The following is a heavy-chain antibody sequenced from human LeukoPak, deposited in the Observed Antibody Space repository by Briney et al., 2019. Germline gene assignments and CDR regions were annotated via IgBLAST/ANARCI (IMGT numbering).Heavy chain of an antibody. J-gene: IGHJ6*03. CDR1: GGSISSSSYY. Sequence: SETLSLTCTVSGGSISSSSYYWGWIRQPPGKGLEWIGSIYYSGSTYYNPSLKSRVTISVDTSKNQFSLKLSSVTAADTAVYYCARGPYCGGDCSFSYYYYMDVWGKGTTVTVSS. D-gene: IGHD2-21*02. V-gene: IGHV4-39*07. CDR3: ARGPYCGGDCSFSYYYYMDV. CDR2: IYYSGST.